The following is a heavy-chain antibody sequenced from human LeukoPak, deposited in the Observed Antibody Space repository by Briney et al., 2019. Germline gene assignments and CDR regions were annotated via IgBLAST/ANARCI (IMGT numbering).Heavy chain of an antibody. V-gene: IGHV3-30*02. CDR1: GFTLNNHG. CDR3: SRVLIGYFDS. CDR2: LRDDGSEE. D-gene: IGHD2-15*01. J-gene: IGHJ4*02. Sequence: HGGSLRLSCAASGFTLNNHGFHWVRQAPGKGLEWVAFLRDDGSEEHYADSVKGRFAMSRDNSKNTVYLQMNSLRPEDTAVYYCSRVLIGYFDSWGQGTLVTVSS.